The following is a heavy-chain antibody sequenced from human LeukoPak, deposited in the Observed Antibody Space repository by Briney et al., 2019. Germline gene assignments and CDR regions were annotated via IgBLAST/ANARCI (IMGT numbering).Heavy chain of an antibody. CDR1: RGSFSSYY. D-gene: IGHD3-3*01. CDR3: ARARPKMFYDFWSGYLNYDS. J-gene: IGHJ4*02. Sequence: SETLSLTCAAYRGSFSSYYWTWIRQPPGKGLEWIGEINKNGTTNYKPSLKSRVAISVDASKNQFSLTLTSVTVADTAIYYCARARPKMFYDFWSGYLNYDSWGQGNLVTVSS. CDR2: INKNGTT. V-gene: IGHV4-34*01.